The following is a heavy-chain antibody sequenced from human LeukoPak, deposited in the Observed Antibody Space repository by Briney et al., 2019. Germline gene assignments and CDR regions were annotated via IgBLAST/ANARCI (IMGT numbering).Heavy chain of an antibody. V-gene: IGHV3-53*01. CDR3: ARERRYCGGDNCYSGSDY. D-gene: IGHD2-15*01. CDR1: GFTVSSNY. Sequence: GGSLRLSCAVSGFTVSSNYLNWVRQAPGKGLEWVSVIYSGGSTYYADSVKGRFTISRDNLRNTLFLQMNSLRAEDTAVYYCARERRYCGGDNCYSGSDYWGQGTLVTVSS. J-gene: IGHJ4*02. CDR2: IYSGGST.